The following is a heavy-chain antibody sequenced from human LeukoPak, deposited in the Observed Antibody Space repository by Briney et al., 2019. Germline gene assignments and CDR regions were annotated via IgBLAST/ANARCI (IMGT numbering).Heavy chain of an antibody. V-gene: IGHV4-39*01. CDR1: GGSISSSSYY. CDR2: IYYSGSI. D-gene: IGHD3-10*01. CDR3: ARRDQTVGSGFDY. J-gene: IGHJ4*02. Sequence: SETLSLTCIVSGGSISSSSYYWGWIRQPPGKGWGWIGQIYYSGSIYYNPSLKSRVTISVDSSKNEFSLKVISVTAADTAVYYCARRDQTVGSGFDYWGQGTLVTVSS.